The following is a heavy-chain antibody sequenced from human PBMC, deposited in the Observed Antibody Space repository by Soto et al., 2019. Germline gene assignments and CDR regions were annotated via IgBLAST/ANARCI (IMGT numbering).Heavy chain of an antibody. D-gene: IGHD3-10*01. V-gene: IGHV3-23*01. CDR1: GLTFSNYA. CDR3: ARDQNYLSF. Sequence: GGSLRLSCAASGLTFSNYAMSWVRQAPGMGLEWVSAISPNGDTTNYADSVKGRFTISRDNSKNTVYLQMNSLRADDTAVYYCARDQNYLSFWGLGNLVTVSS. J-gene: IGHJ4*02. CDR2: ISPNGDTT.